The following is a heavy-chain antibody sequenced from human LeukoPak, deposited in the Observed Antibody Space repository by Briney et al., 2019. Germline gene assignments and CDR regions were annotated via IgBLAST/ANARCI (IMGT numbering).Heavy chain of an antibody. CDR3: ARDPGDYYYFDY. Sequence: SVNVSCKASGGTFSSYAISCVRQAPGQGLEWMGGIIPIFGTANYAQKFQGRVTITADEYTSTAYMELSSRRSEDTAVYYCARDPGDYYYFDYWGQGTLVTVSS. D-gene: IGHD4-17*01. CDR1: GGTFSSYA. J-gene: IGHJ4*02. V-gene: IGHV1-69*13. CDR2: IIPIFGTA.